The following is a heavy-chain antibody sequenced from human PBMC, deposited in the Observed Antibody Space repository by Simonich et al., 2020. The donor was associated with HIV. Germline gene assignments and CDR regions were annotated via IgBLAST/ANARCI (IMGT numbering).Heavy chain of an antibody. V-gene: IGHV1-24*01. Sequence: QVQLVQSGAEVKKPGASVKVSCKVSGYTLTELSMPWVRQAPGKGLEWMGGCDPEDGETIYAQKFQGRVTMTEDTSTDTAYMELSSLRSEDTAVYYCATVPYSNSFNWFDPWGQGTLVTVSS. CDR3: ATVPYSNSFNWFDP. CDR1: GYTLTELS. J-gene: IGHJ5*02. D-gene: IGHD4-4*01. CDR2: CDPEDGET.